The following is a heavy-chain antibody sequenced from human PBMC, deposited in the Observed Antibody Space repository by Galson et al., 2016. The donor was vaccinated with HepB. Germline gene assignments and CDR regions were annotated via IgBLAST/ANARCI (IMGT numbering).Heavy chain of an antibody. Sequence: ETLSLTCTVSGDSISSVGHHWGWFRQSPGMGLEYIGSIHSSGTSYYNPSLTSRVTVSADTSRNQFFLSLTSVTAADTAIYYCVRLGTAAAFANRRGSLYWSQGTRVTVSS. D-gene: IGHD6-13*01. CDR2: IHSSGTS. CDR3: VRLGTAAAFANRRGSLY. J-gene: IGHJ4*02. V-gene: IGHV4-39*01. CDR1: GDSISSVGHH.